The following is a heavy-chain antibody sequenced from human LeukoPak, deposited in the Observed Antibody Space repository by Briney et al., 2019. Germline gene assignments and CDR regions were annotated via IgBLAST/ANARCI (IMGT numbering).Heavy chain of an antibody. D-gene: IGHD6-13*01. J-gene: IGHJ4*02. V-gene: IGHV3-15*01. Sequence: GGSLRLSCAASGFTFNNAWMSWVRQAPGRGLEWVGHIKSKADGGTTDYGAPVKGRFTVSRGDSKNTLYLQMNSLRAEDTAVYYCTRAVAAADFSPGYWGQGTLVTVSS. CDR3: TRAVAAADFSPGY. CDR1: GFTFNNAW. CDR2: IKSKADGGTT.